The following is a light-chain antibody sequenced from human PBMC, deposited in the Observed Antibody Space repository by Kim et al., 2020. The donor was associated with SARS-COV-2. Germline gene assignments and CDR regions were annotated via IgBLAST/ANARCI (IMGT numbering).Light chain of an antibody. CDR1: SSNIWAGHD. J-gene: IGLJ3*02. CDR3: QSYDNSLSAWV. CDR2: GNN. V-gene: IGLV1-40*01. Sequence: QGVTLACTGRSSNIWAGHDVHWYQHLPGTAPKLLIYGNNNRPSGVPDRFSGAKSGTSASLAITGLQAEDESDYYCQSYDNSLSAWVFGGGTQLTVL.